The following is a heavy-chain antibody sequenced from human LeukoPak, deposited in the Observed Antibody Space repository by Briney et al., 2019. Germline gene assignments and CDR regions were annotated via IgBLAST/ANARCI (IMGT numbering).Heavy chain of an antibody. V-gene: IGHV3-30-3*01. D-gene: IGHD3-22*01. Sequence: GRSLRLSCAASGFTFSSYAMHWVRQAPGKGLEWVAVISYDGSNKYYADSVKGRFTISRDNSKNTLYLQMNSLRAEDTAVYYCARDPYYYDSSGYGSRNAFDIWGQGTMVTVSS. CDR3: ARDPYYYDSSGYGSRNAFDI. CDR1: GFTFSSYA. J-gene: IGHJ3*02. CDR2: ISYDGSNK.